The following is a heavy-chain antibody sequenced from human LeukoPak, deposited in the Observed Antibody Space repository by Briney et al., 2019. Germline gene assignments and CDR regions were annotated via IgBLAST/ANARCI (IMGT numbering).Heavy chain of an antibody. D-gene: IGHD2-2*01. J-gene: IGHJ4*02. CDR3: ARDGDIVVVPAANGGVDY. V-gene: IGHV3-33*01. CDR2: IWYDGSNK. Sequence: PGRSLRLSCAASRFTFSSYGMHWVSQAPGKGLEWVAVIWYDGSNKYYADSVKGRFTISRDNSKNTLYLQMNSLRAEDTAVYYCARDGDIVVVPAANGGVDYWGQGTLVTVSS. CDR1: RFTFSSYG.